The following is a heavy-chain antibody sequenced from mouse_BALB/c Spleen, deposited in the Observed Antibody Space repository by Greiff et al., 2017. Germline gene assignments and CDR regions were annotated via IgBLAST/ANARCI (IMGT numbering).Heavy chain of an antibody. V-gene: IGHV1-54*01. CDR3: ARSELRLPFDY. J-gene: IGHJ2*01. CDR1: GYAFTNYL. CDR2: INPGSGGT. D-gene: IGHD1-2*01. Sequence: VQLQQSGAELVRPGTSVKVSCKASGYAFTNYLIEWVKQRPGQGLEWIGVINPGSGGTNYNEKFKGKATLTADKSSSTAYMQLSSLTSDDSAVYFCARSELRLPFDYWGQGTTLTVSS.